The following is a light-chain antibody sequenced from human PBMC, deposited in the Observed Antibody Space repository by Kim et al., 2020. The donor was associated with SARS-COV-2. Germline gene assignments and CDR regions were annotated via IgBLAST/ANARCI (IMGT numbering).Light chain of an antibody. Sequence: GERATSSWRASQGIGSNLAWQQKKPGQSTRLLIYAASKRATDIPPRFSGSGSGTDFTLTISSLQADDVAVYFCQQYDHWTTFGQGTKVDIK. CDR2: AAS. CDR1: QGIGSN. V-gene: IGKV3-15*01. J-gene: IGKJ1*01. CDR3: QQYDHWTT.